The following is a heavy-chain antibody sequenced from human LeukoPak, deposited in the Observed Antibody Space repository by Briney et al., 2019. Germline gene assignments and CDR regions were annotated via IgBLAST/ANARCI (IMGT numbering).Heavy chain of an antibody. J-gene: IGHJ6*03. CDR3: ARIIVQAAIHYYYYMVV. D-gene: IGHD2-2*01. Sequence: SETLSLTCTVSGGSISSYYRSWIRQPAGKGLEWIGRIYTSGSTNYNPSLKSRVTMSVDTSKNQFSLKLSSVTAADTAVYYCARIIVQAAIHYYYYMVVWGKGTTVTLSS. CDR2: IYTSGST. V-gene: IGHV4-4*07. CDR1: GGSISSYY.